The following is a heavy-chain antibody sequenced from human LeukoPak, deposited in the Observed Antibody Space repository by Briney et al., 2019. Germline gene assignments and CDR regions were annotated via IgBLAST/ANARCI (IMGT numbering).Heavy chain of an antibody. D-gene: IGHD3-10*01. CDR1: GGSISSGSYY. J-gene: IGHJ5*02. Sequence: SETLSLTCTVSGGSISSGSYYWSSVRQPPGKGLGWIGYIYYSGSSNYNPSLKSRVTISVDTSKNQFSLRLSSVTAADTAVYYCARELDYYGSGTYYKQNWFDPWGQGTLVTVSS. V-gene: IGHV4-61*01. CDR2: IYYSGSS. CDR3: ARELDYYGSGTYYKQNWFDP.